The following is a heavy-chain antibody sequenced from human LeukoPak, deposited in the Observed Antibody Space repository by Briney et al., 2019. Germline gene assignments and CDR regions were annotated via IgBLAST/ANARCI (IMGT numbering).Heavy chain of an antibody. CDR3: ARDSVEVAAAGKRGNYYYGMDV. D-gene: IGHD6-13*01. J-gene: IGHJ6*02. Sequence: SETLSLTCTVSGDAISSYYWSWIRQPPGKGLEWIGYIYYSGSTNYNPSLKSRVTISIDTSKNQFSLKLSSVTAADTAVYYCARDSVEVAAAGKRGNYYYGMDVWGQGTTVTVSS. V-gene: IGHV4-59*01. CDR1: GDAISSYY. CDR2: IYYSGST.